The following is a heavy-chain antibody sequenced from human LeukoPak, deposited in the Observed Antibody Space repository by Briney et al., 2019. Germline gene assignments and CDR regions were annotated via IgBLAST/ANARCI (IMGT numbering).Heavy chain of an antibody. D-gene: IGHD2-2*01. Sequence: SQTLSLTCAISGDSVSSNSVTWNWIRQSPSIGLEWLGRTYYRSTWYNDYAVSVRDRITVNPDTSKNQSSLHLNSVTPEDTAVYYCARRLTQYDCFDPWGQGILVTVSS. CDR3: ARRLTQYDCFDP. CDR2: TYYRSTWYN. J-gene: IGHJ5*02. CDR1: GDSVSSNSVT. V-gene: IGHV6-1*01.